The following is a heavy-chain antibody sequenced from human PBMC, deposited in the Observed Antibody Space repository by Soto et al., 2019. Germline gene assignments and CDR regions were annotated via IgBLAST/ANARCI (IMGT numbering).Heavy chain of an antibody. V-gene: IGHV1-69*13. Sequence: ASVKSCKASGGTFSSYAISWVRQAPGQGLEWMGGIIPIFGTANYAQKFQGRVTITADESTSTAYMELSSLRSEDTAVYYCARGGAVAGTFAEYFQHWGQGTLVTVSS. CDR2: IIPIFGTA. D-gene: IGHD6-19*01. CDR3: ARGGAVAGTFAEYFQH. J-gene: IGHJ1*01. CDR1: GGTFSSYA.